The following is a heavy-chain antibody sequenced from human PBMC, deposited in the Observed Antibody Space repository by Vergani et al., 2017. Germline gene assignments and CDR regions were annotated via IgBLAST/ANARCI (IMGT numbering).Heavy chain of an antibody. J-gene: IGHJ2*01. CDR1: GGTFSSYA. V-gene: IGHV1-69*12. CDR3: ASPYYDILTGSTWYFDL. CDR2: IIPIFGTA. D-gene: IGHD3-9*01. Sequence: QVQLVQSGAEVKKPGSSVKVSCKASGGTFSSYAISWVRQAPGQGLEWMGGIIPIFGTANYAQKFQGRVTITADESTSTAYMELSSLRSEDTAMYYCASPYYDILTGSTWYFDLWGRGTLVTVSS.